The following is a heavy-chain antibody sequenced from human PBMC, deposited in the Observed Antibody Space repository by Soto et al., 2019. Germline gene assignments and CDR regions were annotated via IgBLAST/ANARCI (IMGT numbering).Heavy chain of an antibody. J-gene: IGHJ4*02. Sequence: GSLRLSCAASGFTFRSYSMSWVRQAQGKGLEWVSGIGGNGGTTRYADSVKGRFTISRDNSKNTLYLQMNSLRVEDTAVYYCAKTLYGGCDYWGRGTLVTVSS. V-gene: IGHV3-23*01. CDR1: GFTFRSYS. CDR3: AKTLYGGCDY. D-gene: IGHD5-12*01. CDR2: IGGNGGTT.